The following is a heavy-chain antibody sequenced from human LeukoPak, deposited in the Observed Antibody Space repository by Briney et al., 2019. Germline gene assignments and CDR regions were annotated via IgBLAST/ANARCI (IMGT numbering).Heavy chain of an antibody. CDR3: ARDHAGIVLPAAVGAH. J-gene: IGHJ4*02. CDR1: GFTFSDYY. D-gene: IGHD2-2*01. Sequence: GGSLRLSCAVSGFTFSDYYMSWIRQAPGKGLEWVSYISSGGSTISHADSVKGRFTISRDNAENSLYLQMNSLRAEDTAVYYCARDHAGIVLPAAVGAHWGQGTLVTVSS. CDR2: ISSGGSTI. V-gene: IGHV3-11*04.